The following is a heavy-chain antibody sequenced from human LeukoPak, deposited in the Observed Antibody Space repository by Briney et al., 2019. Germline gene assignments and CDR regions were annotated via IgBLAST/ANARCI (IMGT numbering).Heavy chain of an antibody. V-gene: IGHV3-30*18. CDR2: ISYDGSNK. Sequence: GGSLRLSCAASGFTFSSYGMHWVRQAPGKGLEWGAVISYDGSNKYYADSVKGRFTISRDNSKNTLYLQMNSLRAEDTAVYYCAKGAGGPYNWFDPWGQGTLVTVSS. D-gene: IGHD3-10*01. CDR1: GFTFSSYG. CDR3: AKGAGGPYNWFDP. J-gene: IGHJ5*02.